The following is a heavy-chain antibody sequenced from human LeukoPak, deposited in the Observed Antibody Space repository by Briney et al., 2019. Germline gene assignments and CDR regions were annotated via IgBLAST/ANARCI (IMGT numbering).Heavy chain of an antibody. V-gene: IGHV4-31*03. J-gene: IGHJ4*02. D-gene: IGHD2-15*01. CDR3: ARVVVPAAIVY. CDR2: IYKGRST. CDR1: GDSVSIITYY. Sequence: PSETLSLTCSVSGDSVSIITYYWGWIRHRPGRGPEWIGYIYKGRSTSYTPSLKNRVTISVHTSKNQFSLNLDSVTAADTAVYYCARVVVPAAIVYWGQGIPVIVSS.